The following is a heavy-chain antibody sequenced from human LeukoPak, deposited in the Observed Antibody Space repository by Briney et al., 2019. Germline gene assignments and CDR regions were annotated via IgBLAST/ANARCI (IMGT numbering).Heavy chain of an antibody. D-gene: IGHD3-22*01. CDR3: AREDYYFDSSGTHYFDY. V-gene: IGHV3-30*02. CDR1: GFTFSSYG. Sequence: GGSLILSCAASGFTFSSYGMHWVRQAPGKGLEWVAFIRYDGISKYYADSVKGRFTISRDDSKNTLFLQMNSLRAEDTAVYYCAREDYYFDSSGTHYFDYWGQGTLVTVSS. J-gene: IGHJ4*02. CDR2: IRYDGISK.